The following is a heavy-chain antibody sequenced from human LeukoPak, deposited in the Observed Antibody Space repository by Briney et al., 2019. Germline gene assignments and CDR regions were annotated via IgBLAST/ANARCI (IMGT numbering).Heavy chain of an antibody. Sequence: PGGSLRLSCAAPGFSFSTFWMTWVRQAPGKGLEWVANIKLDGSEEYYVDSVKGRFTISRDNGKNSLYLQMSSLRAEDTAVYYCSRGLHNFDYWGQGTLVTVSS. CDR3: SRGLHNFDY. V-gene: IGHV3-7*04. CDR2: IKLDGSEE. CDR1: GFSFSTFW. J-gene: IGHJ4*02.